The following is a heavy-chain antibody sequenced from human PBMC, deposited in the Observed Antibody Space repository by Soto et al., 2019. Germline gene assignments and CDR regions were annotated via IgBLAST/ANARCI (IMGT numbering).Heavy chain of an antibody. J-gene: IGHJ6*03. CDR1: CGSIRSHN. CDR2: MYYSAMT. V-gene: IGHV4-59*08. D-gene: IGHD3-3*01. CDR3: ARHLFDSLKGYPSYCYMDV. Sequence: QVQLQESGPGLVKPSATLSLTCSVPCGSIRSHNCSCIRQPPGKGLEWIGCMYYSAMTEYNPSLKSRVTISADTSNTQVSRKLSSVTAADTAVYYGARHLFDSLKGYPSYCYMDVWGKGTAVTVSS.